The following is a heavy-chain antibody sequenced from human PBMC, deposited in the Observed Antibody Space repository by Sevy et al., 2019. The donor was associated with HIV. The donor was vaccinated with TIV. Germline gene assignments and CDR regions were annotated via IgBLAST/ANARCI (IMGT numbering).Heavy chain of an antibody. D-gene: IGHD2-15*01. CDR2: FDPRYGET. J-gene: IGHJ5*02. CDR3: AAVGLRYFSGSSSYQGDWFDP. V-gene: IGHV1-24*01. CDR1: GYTLTKLS. Sequence: ASVKVSCKVSGYTLTKLSIHWVRQAPGKGLEWMGNFDPRYGETIYAQRFQGRLTMSEDTSPDTAFMELSSLTSEDTAVYYCAAVGLRYFSGSSSYQGDWFDPWGQGTLVTVSS.